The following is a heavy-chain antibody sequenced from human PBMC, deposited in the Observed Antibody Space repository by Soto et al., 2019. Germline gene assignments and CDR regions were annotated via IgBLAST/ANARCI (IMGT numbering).Heavy chain of an antibody. CDR3: AREQCETGYSSSWVDY. CDR2: IYYSGST. J-gene: IGHJ4*02. V-gene: IGHV4-30-4*01. CDR1: GGSISSGDYY. Sequence: QVQLQESGPGLVKPSQTLSLTCTVSGGSISSGDYYWSWIRQPPGKGLEWIGYIYYSGSTYYNPSLKSRVTISVDTSKNQFSLKLSSVTAADTAVYYCAREQCETGYSSSWVDYWGQGTLVTVSS. D-gene: IGHD6-13*01.